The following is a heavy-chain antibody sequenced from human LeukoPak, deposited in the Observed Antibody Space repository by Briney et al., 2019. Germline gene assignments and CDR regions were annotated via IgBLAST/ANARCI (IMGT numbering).Heavy chain of an antibody. V-gene: IGHV3-30-3*01. J-gene: IGHJ4*02. CDR3: ARDLTGTTFFYFDY. D-gene: IGHD1-1*01. CDR2: ISYDGSNK. CDR1: GFTFSSYA. Sequence: PGGSLRLSCAASGFTFSSYAMHWVRQAPGKGLEWVAVISYDGSNKYYADSAKGRFTISRDNSKNTLYLQMNSLRAEDTAVYYCARDLTGTTFFYFDYWGQGTLVTVSS.